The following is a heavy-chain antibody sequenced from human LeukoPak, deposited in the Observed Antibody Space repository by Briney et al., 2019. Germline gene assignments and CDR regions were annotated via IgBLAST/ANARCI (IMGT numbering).Heavy chain of an antibody. CDR1: GYTFTGYY. D-gene: IGHD6-13*01. Sequence: ASVTVSCKASGYTFTGYYMNWVRQAPGQGLEWMGWINPNSGRTNYAQTFQGRFTMTGDPSISTAYMELSGLTSNDTAVYYCARTREYSSSWYFPPFDPWGQGTLVTVSS. J-gene: IGHJ5*02. V-gene: IGHV1-2*02. CDR2: INPNSGRT. CDR3: ARTREYSSSWYFPPFDP.